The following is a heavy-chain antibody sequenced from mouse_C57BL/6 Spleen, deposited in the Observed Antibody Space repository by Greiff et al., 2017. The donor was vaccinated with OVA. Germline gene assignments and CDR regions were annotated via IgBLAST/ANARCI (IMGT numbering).Heavy chain of an antibody. Sequence: QVQLQQSGAELMKPGASVKLSCKATGYTFTGYWIEWVKQRPGHGLEWIGEILPGSGSTNYNEKFKGKATFTADTSSNTAYMQLSSLTTEDSAIYYCARREGLYYGSSPRMSLWYFDVWGTGTTVTVSS. J-gene: IGHJ1*03. CDR1: GYTFTGYW. D-gene: IGHD1-1*01. CDR3: ARREGLYYGSSPRMSLWYFDV. CDR2: ILPGSGST. V-gene: IGHV1-9*01.